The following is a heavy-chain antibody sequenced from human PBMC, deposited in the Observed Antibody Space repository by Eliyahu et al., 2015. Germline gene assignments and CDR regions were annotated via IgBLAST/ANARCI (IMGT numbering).Heavy chain of an antibody. Sequence: EGQLLESGGXLVQPGGSLRLSXVASGFPFNTHXIXWVRQAPGKGLEXVSSITDSGDSTYYADSVKGRFTISRDNSKNTLYLQMTSLRAEDSAVYFAASRNYWGQGTRVTVSS. CDR2: ITDSGDST. J-gene: IGHJ4*02. CDR1: GFPFNTHX. CDR3: ASRNY. V-gene: IGHV3-23*01. D-gene: IGHD5-24*01.